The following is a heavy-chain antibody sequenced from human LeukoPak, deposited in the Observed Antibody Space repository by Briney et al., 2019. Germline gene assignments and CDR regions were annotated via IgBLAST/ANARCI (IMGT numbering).Heavy chain of an antibody. CDR3: ARRPSGIVGVTGAFDI. Sequence: GASVKVSCKASGYTFTSYGISWVRQAPGQGLEWMGWISAYNGNTNYAQKLQGRVTMTTDTSTSTAYMELRSLRSDDTAVYYCARRPSGIVGVTGAFDIWGQGTMVTVSS. D-gene: IGHD1-26*01. CDR1: GYTFTSYG. CDR2: ISAYNGNT. J-gene: IGHJ3*02. V-gene: IGHV1-18*01.